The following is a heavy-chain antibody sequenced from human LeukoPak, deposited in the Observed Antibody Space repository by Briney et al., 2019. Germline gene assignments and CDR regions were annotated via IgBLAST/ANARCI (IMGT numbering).Heavy chain of an antibody. V-gene: IGHV4-31*03. CDR2: IYYSGGT. CDR1: GGSISSGGYY. CDR3: ARDDGDYVGYYYYGMDV. Sequence: SETLSLTCTVSGGSISSGGYYWSWIRQHPGKGLEWIGYIYYSGGTYYNPSLKSRVTITVDTSKNQFSLKLSSVTAADTAVYYCARDDGDYVGYYYYGMDVWGQGTTVTVSS. D-gene: IGHD4-17*01. J-gene: IGHJ6*02.